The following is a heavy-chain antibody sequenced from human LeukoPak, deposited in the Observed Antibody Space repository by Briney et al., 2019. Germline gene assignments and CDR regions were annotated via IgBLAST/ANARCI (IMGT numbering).Heavy chain of an antibody. V-gene: IGHV3-21*01. Sequence: GGSLRLSCAASGFTFSSSGMNWVRQAPGRGLEWVASISRSSSYIYYADSVKGRFTISRDNAKNSLYLEMNNLTAADTAVYYCARADSSGLLDAFDIWGQGTMVTVSS. D-gene: IGHD6-19*01. CDR2: ISRSSSYI. J-gene: IGHJ3*02. CDR1: GFTFSSSG. CDR3: ARADSSGLLDAFDI.